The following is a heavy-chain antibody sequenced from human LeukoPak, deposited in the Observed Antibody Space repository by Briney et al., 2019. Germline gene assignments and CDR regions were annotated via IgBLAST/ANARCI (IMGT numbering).Heavy chain of an antibody. CDR1: GFTFSSYS. V-gene: IGHV3-48*01. D-gene: IGHD1-1*01. Sequence: GGSLRLSCAASGFTFSSYSMNWVRQAPGKGLEWVSYISSSSSTIYYADSVKGRFTISRDNSRNTLYLQMSSLRAEDTAVYYCAREWKFDIWGQGTMVTVSS. CDR2: ISSSSSTI. J-gene: IGHJ3*02. CDR3: AREWKFDI.